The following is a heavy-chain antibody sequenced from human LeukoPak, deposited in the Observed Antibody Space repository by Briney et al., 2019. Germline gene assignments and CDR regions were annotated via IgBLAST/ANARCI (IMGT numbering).Heavy chain of an antibody. Sequence: SQTLSLTCAISGDSVSSKSAAWNWIRQSPSRGLEWLGRTRYRSKWYNDYAVSVKSRLTINPDTSKNQFSLKLSSVTAADTAVYYCARDLGQQLVYYYYYMDVWGKGTTVTVSS. CDR3: ARDLGQQLVYYYYYMDV. CDR1: GDSVSSKSAA. CDR2: TRYRSKWYN. J-gene: IGHJ6*03. V-gene: IGHV6-1*01. D-gene: IGHD6-13*01.